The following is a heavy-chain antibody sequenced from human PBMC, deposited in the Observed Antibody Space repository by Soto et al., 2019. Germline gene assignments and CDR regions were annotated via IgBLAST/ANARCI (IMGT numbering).Heavy chain of an antibody. CDR1: GYTLASYA. V-gene: IGHV1-3*01. J-gene: IGHJ6*02. CDR3: ARGSHGPHYYYYGMDV. Sequence: GASVKVSCKASGYTLASYAIDWVRQAPGQRLEWMGWINAGNGNTKYSQKFQGRVTITRDTSASTAYMELSSLRSEDTAVYYCARGSHGPHYYYYGMDVWGQGTTVTVSS. CDR2: INAGNGNT.